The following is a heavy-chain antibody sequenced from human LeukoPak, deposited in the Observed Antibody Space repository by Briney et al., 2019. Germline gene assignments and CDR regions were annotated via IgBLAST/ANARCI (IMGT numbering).Heavy chain of an antibody. CDR2: ISGSGGST. Sequence: GGSLLLSCAASGFTFSSYAMSWVRPAPGKGLEWVSAISGSGGSTYYADSVKGRFTISRDNSKNTLYLQMNSLRVEDTAVYYCAREFTQGDYWGQGTLVTVSS. J-gene: IGHJ4*02. CDR3: AREFTQGDY. CDR1: GFTFSSYA. V-gene: IGHV3-23*01.